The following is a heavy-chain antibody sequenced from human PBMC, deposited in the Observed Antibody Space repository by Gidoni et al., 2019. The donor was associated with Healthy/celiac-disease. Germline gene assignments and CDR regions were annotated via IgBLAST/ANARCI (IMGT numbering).Heavy chain of an antibody. V-gene: IGHV3-23*01. CDR3: AKDYDFWSGPLNSYYYYGMDV. D-gene: IGHD3-3*01. CDR2: ISGSGGST. J-gene: IGHJ6*02. CDR1: GFTFSSYA. Sequence: EVQLLESGGGLVQPGGSLRLSCAASGFTFSSYAMSWVRQAPGKGLEWVSAISGSGGSTYYADSVKGRFTISRDNSKNTLYLQMNSLRAEDTAVYYCAKDYDFWSGPLNSYYYYGMDVWGQGTTVTVSS.